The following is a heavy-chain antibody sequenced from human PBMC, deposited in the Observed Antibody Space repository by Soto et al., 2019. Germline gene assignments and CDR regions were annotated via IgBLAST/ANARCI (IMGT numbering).Heavy chain of an antibody. Sequence: GGSLRLCCAASVFTFSIYGMHWVRQAPGKGLDLVAVISYDGSNKYYADSVKGRFTISRDNSKNTLYLQMNSLRAEDTAVYYCAKDLGIQLWPHYYYYGMDVWGQGTTVTVSS. CDR1: VFTFSIYG. D-gene: IGHD5-18*01. J-gene: IGHJ6*01. CDR3: AKDLGIQLWPHYYYYGMDV. V-gene: IGHV3-30*18. CDR2: ISYDGSNK.